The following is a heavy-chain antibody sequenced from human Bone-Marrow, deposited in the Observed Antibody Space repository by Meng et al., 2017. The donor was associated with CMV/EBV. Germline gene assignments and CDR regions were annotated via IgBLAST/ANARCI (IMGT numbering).Heavy chain of an antibody. CDR2: IIPIFSTT. J-gene: IGHJ6*02. CDR1: GGTFSSYA. CDR3: ARGLRFLEWFTSSYGMDV. Sequence: SVKVSCKASGGTFSSYAISWVRQAPGQGLEWMGGIIPIFSTTNYAQKFQGRVTITTDESTSTAYMELSSLRSEDTAVYYCARGLRFLEWFTSSYGMDVWGQGTTVTVSS. D-gene: IGHD3-3*01. V-gene: IGHV1-69*05.